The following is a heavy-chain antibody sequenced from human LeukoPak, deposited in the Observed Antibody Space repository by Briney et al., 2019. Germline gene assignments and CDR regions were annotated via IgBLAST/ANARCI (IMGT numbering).Heavy chain of an antibody. V-gene: IGHV3-15*01. CDR3: TTEYYYDSSGYRTFDY. Sequence: PGGSPRLSCAASGFTFSNAWMSWVRQAPGKGLEWVGRIKSKTDGGTTDYATPVKGRFTISRDDSKNTLYLQMNSLKTEDTAVYYCTTEYYYDSSGYRTFDYWGQGTLVTVSS. J-gene: IGHJ4*02. D-gene: IGHD3-22*01. CDR1: GFTFSNAW. CDR2: IKSKTDGGTT.